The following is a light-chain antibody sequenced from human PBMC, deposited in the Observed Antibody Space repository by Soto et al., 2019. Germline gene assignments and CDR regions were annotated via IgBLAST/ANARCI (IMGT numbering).Light chain of an antibody. CDR3: NSYTSASFYV. CDR1: SSDIGESNY. J-gene: IGLJ1*01. CDR2: EVT. Sequence: QSVLTQPASVSGSPGQSITISCTGTSSDIGESNYVSWYQQHPGKAPKLLIYEVTSRASGVSHRFSGSKSGNTASLTISGLQAEDEAEYYCNSYTSASFYVFGTGTKLTVL. V-gene: IGLV2-14*01.